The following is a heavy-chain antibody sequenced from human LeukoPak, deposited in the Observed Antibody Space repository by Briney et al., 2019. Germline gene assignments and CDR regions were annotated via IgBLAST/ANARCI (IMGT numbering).Heavy chain of an antibody. D-gene: IGHD2-15*01. CDR2: ISSSGITI. Sequence: PGGSLRLSCAASGFTFSSYDMTWIRQAPGMGLEWVSYISSSGITIYYGDSVKGRFTISRDNTKNSLYLQMTSLRAEDTAIYYCARAVVVIGATPNYWGQGTLVTVSS. CDR3: ARAVVVIGATPNY. CDR1: GFTFSSYD. J-gene: IGHJ4*02. V-gene: IGHV3-11*01.